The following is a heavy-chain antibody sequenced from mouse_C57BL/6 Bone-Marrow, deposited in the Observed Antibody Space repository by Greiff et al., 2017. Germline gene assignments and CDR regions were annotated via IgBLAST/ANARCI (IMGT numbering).Heavy chain of an antibody. CDR1: GFTFTDYY. D-gene: IGHD2-13*01. CDR2: IRNKANGYTT. J-gene: IGHJ1*03. Sequence: EVQLVESGGGLVQPGGSLSLSCAASGFTFTDYYMSWVRQPPGKALEWLGFIRNKANGYTTEYSASVQGRFTISRDNSPSILYLQMSARGDEESANYYGTRYGDYAFAWYFDVWGTGTTVTVSS. CDR3: TRYGDYAFAWYFDV. V-gene: IGHV7-3*01.